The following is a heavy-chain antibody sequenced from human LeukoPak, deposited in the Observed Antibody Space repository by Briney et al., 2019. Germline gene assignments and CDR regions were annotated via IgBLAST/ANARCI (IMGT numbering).Heavy chain of an antibody. V-gene: IGHV1-69*04. CDR1: GCTHSSYA. CDR3: AGALSQRGGGQQLVRWFDP. D-gene: IGHD6-13*01. Sequence: GSSVTVTRQATGCTHSSYAFSWVRQPPAQGLEWMGSINPILGIANLAHKFQGRVTITVHKYTRTHYMSLNGQRYEAPAGYYCAGALSQRGGGQQLVRWFDPWGQGTLVTVSS. J-gene: IGHJ5*02. CDR2: INPILGIA.